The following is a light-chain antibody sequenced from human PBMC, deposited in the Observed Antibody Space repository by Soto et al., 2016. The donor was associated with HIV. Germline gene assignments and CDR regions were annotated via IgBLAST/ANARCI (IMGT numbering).Light chain of an antibody. CDR3: QSADSSGTVV. CDR2: KDS. V-gene: IGLV3-25*03. Sequence: SYELTQPPSVSVSPGQTARITCSGDALPKQYAYWYQQKPGQAPVPVIYKDSERPSGIPERFSGSSSGTTVTLTISGVQAEDEADYYCQSADSSGTVVFGRRDQ. CDR1: ALPKQY. J-gene: IGLJ2*01.